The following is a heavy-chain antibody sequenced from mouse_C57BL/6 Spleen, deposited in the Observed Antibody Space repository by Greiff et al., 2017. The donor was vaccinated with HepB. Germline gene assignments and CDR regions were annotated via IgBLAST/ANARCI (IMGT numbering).Heavy chain of an antibody. D-gene: IGHD2-5*01. Sequence: VQLQQSDAELVKPGASVKISCKVSGYTFTDHTIHWMKQRPEQGLEWIGYIYPRDGSTKYNEKFKGKATLTADKSSSTAYMQLNSLTSEDSAVYFLAREDPYYSNYGGFAYWGQGTLVTVSA. V-gene: IGHV1-78*01. CDR1: GYTFTDHT. CDR3: AREDPYYSNYGGFAY. CDR2: IYPRDGST. J-gene: IGHJ3*01.